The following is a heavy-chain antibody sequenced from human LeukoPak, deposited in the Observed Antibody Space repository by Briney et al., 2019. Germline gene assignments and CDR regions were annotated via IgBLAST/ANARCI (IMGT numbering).Heavy chain of an antibody. V-gene: IGHV1-46*01. CDR3: ARVDAASGTHFWDY. Sequence: ASVKVSCKASGYTFTNHYMHWVRQAPGQGLEWMGIINPSDGSTIYAQNFQGRVTTTRDTSTTTVYMDLSSLRSEDTAVYYCARVDAASGTHFWDYWGQGTLVTVSS. CDR1: GYTFTNHY. J-gene: IGHJ4*02. D-gene: IGHD6-13*01. CDR2: INPSDGST.